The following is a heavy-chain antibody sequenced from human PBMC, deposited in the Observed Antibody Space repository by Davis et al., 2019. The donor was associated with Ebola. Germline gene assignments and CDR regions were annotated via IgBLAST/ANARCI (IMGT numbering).Heavy chain of an antibody. Sequence: SETLSLPCAVYGGSFSGYYWSWIRQPPGKGLEWIGEINHSGSTNYNPSLKSRVTISVDTSKNQFSLKLSSVTAADTAVYYCARLGVPAAILRNWFDPWGQGTLVTVSS. J-gene: IGHJ5*02. CDR2: INHSGST. V-gene: IGHV4-34*01. CDR1: GGSFSGYY. D-gene: IGHD2-2*01. CDR3: ARLGVPAAILRNWFDP.